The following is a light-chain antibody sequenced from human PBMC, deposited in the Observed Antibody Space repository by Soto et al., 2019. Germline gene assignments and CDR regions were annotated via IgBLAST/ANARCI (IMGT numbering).Light chain of an antibody. CDR3: QLYDYLLRR. J-gene: IGKJ1*01. CDR2: GAA. Sequence: PGRRTMKKEERASLSCRPSQSVSSSYLAWYQQKPGQAPRLLIYGAASRATGIPDRFSGSGSGTDFTLTIIRLEPEDCTVYCSQLYDYLLRRFGDGSKV. V-gene: IGKV3-20*01. CDR1: QSVSSSY.